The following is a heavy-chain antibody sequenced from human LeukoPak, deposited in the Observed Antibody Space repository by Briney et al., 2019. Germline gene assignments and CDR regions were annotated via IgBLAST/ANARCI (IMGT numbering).Heavy chain of an antibody. V-gene: IGHV5-51*01. CDR2: IYPGDSDT. Sequence: GESLKTSCKGSGYTFSSYWIGWVRQMPGKGLEWKGIIYPGDSDTRYSPSLQGQVTISVDTSIGTAYLQWSSLKASDTAIYYCARQNDFRLDYWGQGTLVTVSS. D-gene: IGHD3-3*01. J-gene: IGHJ4*02. CDR1: GYTFSSYW. CDR3: ARQNDFRLDY.